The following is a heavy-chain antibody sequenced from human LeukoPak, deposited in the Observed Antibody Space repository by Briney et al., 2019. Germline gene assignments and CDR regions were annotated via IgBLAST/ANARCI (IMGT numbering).Heavy chain of an antibody. CDR1: GFTFDDYA. J-gene: IGHJ2*01. Sequence: GGSLRLSCAASGFTFDDYAMHWVRQAPGKGLEWVSGISWNSGSIGYADSVKGRFTISRDNAKNSLYLQMNSLRAEDTAVYYCARDAYCSSTSCKEYFDLWGRGTLVTVSS. CDR2: ISWNSGSI. V-gene: IGHV3-9*01. D-gene: IGHD2-2*01. CDR3: ARDAYCSSTSCKEYFDL.